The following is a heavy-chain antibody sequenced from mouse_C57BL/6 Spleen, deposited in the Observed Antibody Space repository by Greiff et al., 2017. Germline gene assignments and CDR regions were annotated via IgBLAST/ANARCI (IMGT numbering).Heavy chain of an antibody. V-gene: IGHV5-4*03. CDR1: GFTFSSYA. CDR3: ARGSVTGTRSYFDY. Sequence: EVKVVESGGGLVKPGGSLKLSCAASGFTFSSYAMSWVRQTPEKRLEWVATISDGGSYTYYPDNVKGRFTISRDNAKNNLYLQMSHLKSEDTAMYYCARGSVTGTRSYFDYWGQGTTLTVSS. CDR2: ISDGGSYT. D-gene: IGHD4-1*01. J-gene: IGHJ2*01.